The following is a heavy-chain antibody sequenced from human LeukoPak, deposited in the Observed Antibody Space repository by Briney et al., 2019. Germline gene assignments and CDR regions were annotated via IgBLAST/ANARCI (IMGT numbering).Heavy chain of an antibody. CDR3: ARAYCSSTSCYFNYYYGMDV. Sequence: ASVKVSCKASGYTFTSYGSSWVRQAPGQGLEWMGGISAYNGNTNYAQKLQGRVTMTTDTSTSTAYMELRSLRSDDTAVYYCARAYCSSTSCYFNYYYGMDVWGQGTTVTVSS. CDR1: GYTFTSYG. J-gene: IGHJ6*02. CDR2: ISAYNGNT. V-gene: IGHV1-18*01. D-gene: IGHD2-2*01.